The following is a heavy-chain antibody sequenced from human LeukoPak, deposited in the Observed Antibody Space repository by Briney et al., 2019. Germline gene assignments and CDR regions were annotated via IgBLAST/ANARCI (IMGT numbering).Heavy chain of an antibody. CDR3: VRPELPGWSVLFDF. J-gene: IGHJ4*02. Sequence: GGSLRLSCAASGFTFRNYAMNWVRQAPGKGLEWVSGISDSGGVIDYADSVKGRFTISRDTSKNTLHLQMNSLRADDTAVYYCVRPELPGWSVLFDFWGQGTLVTVSS. CDR1: GFTFRNYA. CDR2: ISDSGGVI. V-gene: IGHV3-23*01. D-gene: IGHD2-15*01.